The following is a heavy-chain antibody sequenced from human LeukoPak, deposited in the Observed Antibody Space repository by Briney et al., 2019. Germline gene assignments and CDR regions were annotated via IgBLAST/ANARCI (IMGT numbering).Heavy chain of an antibody. CDR3: AKQYDSSRYAPFDY. Sequence: AESLRLSCAASGFTFSSYAMSWVRQAPGKGLEWVSAISGSGGSTNYADSVKGRFTISRDNSKNTLYLQMNSLRAEDTAVYYCAKQYDSSRYAPFDYWGQGTLVTVSS. V-gene: IGHV3-23*01. J-gene: IGHJ4*02. CDR1: GFTFSSYA. CDR2: ISGSGGST. D-gene: IGHD3-22*01.